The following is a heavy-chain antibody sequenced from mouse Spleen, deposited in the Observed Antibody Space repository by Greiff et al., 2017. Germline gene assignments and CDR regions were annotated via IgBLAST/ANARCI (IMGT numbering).Heavy chain of an antibody. V-gene: IGHV1-82*01. D-gene: IGHD1-1*01. CDR1: GYAFSSSW. CDR3: ARGFITTVDYAMDY. Sequence: QVQLKQSGPELVKPGASVKISCKASGYAFSSSWMNWVKQRPGKGLEWIGRIYPGDGDTNYNGKFKGKATLTADKSSSTAYMQLSSLTSEDSAVYFCARGFITTVDYAMDYWGQGTSVTVSS. CDR2: IYPGDGDT. J-gene: IGHJ4*01.